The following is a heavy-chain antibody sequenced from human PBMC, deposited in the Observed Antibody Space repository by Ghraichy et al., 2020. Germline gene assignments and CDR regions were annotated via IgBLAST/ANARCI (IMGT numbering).Heavy chain of an antibody. Sequence: GGSLRLSCAASGFTFSSYAMSWVRQAPGKGLEWVSAISGSGGSTYYADSVKGRFTISRDNSKNTLYRQMNSLRAEDTAVYYCAKDSYKLLWFGEPCGAFDIWGQGTMVTVSS. J-gene: IGHJ3*02. CDR3: AKDSYKLLWFGEPCGAFDI. CDR1: GFTFSSYA. V-gene: IGHV3-23*01. D-gene: IGHD3-10*01. CDR2: ISGSGGST.